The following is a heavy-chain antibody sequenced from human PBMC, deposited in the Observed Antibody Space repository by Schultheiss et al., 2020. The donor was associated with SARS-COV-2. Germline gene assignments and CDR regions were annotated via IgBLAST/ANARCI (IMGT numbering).Heavy chain of an antibody. D-gene: IGHD6-19*01. CDR2: IRYDGSNK. V-gene: IGHV3-30*02. CDR1: GFTFSSYG. J-gene: IGHJ5*02. Sequence: GGSLRLSCAASGFTFSSYGMHWVRQAPGKGLEWVAFIRYDGSNKYYADSVTGRFTISRDNAKNTLYLQMNSLRAEDTAVYYCARGQEQWLVHYNWFDPWGQGTLVTVSS. CDR3: ARGQEQWLVHYNWFDP.